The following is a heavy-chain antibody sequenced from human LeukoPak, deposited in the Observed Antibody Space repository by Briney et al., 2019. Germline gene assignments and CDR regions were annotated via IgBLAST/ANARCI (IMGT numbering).Heavy chain of an antibody. CDR3: ARRKGSSGYLFDY. Sequence: ASVKVSCKASGYTFSSYYIHWVRQAPGQGLEWMGIINPSGGSTSYAQKFQGRVTVTRDLSTSTVYMELSSLRSEDMAVYFCARRKGSSGYLFDYWGQGTLVIVSS. CDR1: GYTFSSYY. V-gene: IGHV1-46*01. J-gene: IGHJ4*02. D-gene: IGHD3-22*01. CDR2: INPSGGST.